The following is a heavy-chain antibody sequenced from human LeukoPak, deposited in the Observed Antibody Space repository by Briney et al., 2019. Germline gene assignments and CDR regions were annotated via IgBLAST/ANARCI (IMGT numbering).Heavy chain of an antibody. V-gene: IGHV4-59*01. Sequence: PSETLSLTCTVSGGSISSYYWSWIRQPPGKGLEWIGYIYYSGSTNYNPSLKSRVTISVDTSKNQFSLKLSSVTAADTAVYYCARGSSAYYPVLLTYWGQGALVTVSP. D-gene: IGHD3-22*01. J-gene: IGHJ4*02. CDR2: IYYSGST. CDR3: ARGSSAYYPVLLTY. CDR1: GGSISSYY.